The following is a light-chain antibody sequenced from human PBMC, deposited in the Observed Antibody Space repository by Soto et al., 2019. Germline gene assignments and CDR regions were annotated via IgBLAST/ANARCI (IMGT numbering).Light chain of an antibody. CDR1: QSVSSD. V-gene: IGKV3-15*01. CDR2: GAS. J-gene: IGKJ1*01. CDR3: QQNKDWPGT. Sequence: EIVMTQSPATLSVSPGERATLSCRASQSVSSDLAWYQHKPGQAPRLLIYGASTRATGIPARFSGRGSGTEFTLTISSLQSVDFGVYYCQQNKDWPGTFGQGTKVDIK.